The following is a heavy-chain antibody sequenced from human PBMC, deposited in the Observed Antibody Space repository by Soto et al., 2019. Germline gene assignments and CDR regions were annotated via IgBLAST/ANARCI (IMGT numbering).Heavy chain of an antibody. J-gene: IGHJ4*02. CDR1: GYTFASYA. CDR3: ARDPPPPDY. V-gene: IGHV1-18*01. Sequence: QVQLVQSGAEVKKPGASVKVYCKAYGYTFASYAISWMRQAPGQGLERRGWISANNGNTNYAQKIQGRVTMTTDTSTSTAYMERRSLRSDDTAVYYCARDPPPPDYWGQGTLVTVSS. CDR2: ISANNGNT.